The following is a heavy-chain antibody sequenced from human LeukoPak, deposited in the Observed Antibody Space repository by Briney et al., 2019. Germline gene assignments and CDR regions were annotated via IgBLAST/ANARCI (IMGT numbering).Heavy chain of an antibody. CDR2: ISGSGGST. Sequence: GGSLRLSCAASGFTFSSYAMIWVRQAPGKGLEWVSAISGSGGSTYYADSVKGRFTISRDNSKNTLYLQMNSLRAEDTAVYYCAGDPPRSGWFDPWGQGTLVTVSS. CDR3: AGDPPRSGWFDP. V-gene: IGHV3-23*01. CDR1: GFTFSSYA. J-gene: IGHJ5*02. D-gene: IGHD3-10*01.